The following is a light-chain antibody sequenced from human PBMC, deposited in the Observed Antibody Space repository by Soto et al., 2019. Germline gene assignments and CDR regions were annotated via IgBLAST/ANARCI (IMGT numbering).Light chain of an antibody. CDR2: IAS. Sequence: DIQVTHSPSFLSASVGDIVTITCRASQGIRSYLAWYQQKPGRAPKLLMYIASTLQTGVPSRFSGSGSGTEFTLTITSLQPEDFATYYCQQVNSYPITFGQGTRLEIK. V-gene: IGKV1-9*01. J-gene: IGKJ5*01. CDR1: QGIRSY. CDR3: QQVNSYPIT.